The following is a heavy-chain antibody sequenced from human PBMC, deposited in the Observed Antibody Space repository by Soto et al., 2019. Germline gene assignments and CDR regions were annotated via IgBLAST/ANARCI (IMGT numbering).Heavy chain of an antibody. Sequence: QVQLVESGGGVVQPGRSLRLSCAASGFIFSSYAMHWVRQAPGKGLEWVAVISYDGSNKYYADSVKGRFPISRDNSKNTLYLQMNSLRPEDRAVYYCARTGLLHGMDVWGQGTTVHVSS. V-gene: IGHV3-30-3*01. CDR3: ARTGLLHGMDV. CDR2: ISYDGSNK. J-gene: IGHJ6*02. CDR1: GFIFSSYA. D-gene: IGHD2-15*01.